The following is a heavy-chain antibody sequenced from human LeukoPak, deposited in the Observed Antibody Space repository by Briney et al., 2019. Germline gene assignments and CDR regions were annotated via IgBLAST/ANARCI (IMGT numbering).Heavy chain of an antibody. V-gene: IGHV1-2*02. J-gene: IGHJ4*02. Sequence: GASVKVSCKASGYTFTGNYMHWVRQAPGQGLEWMGWINPNSGGTNYAQKFQGRVTMTRDTSISTAYMELSRLRSDDTAVYYCARKSGCTGGVCLYYFDYWGQGTLVTVSS. CDR3: ARKSGCTGGVCLYYFDY. CDR1: GYTFTGNY. D-gene: IGHD2-8*02. CDR2: INPNSGGT.